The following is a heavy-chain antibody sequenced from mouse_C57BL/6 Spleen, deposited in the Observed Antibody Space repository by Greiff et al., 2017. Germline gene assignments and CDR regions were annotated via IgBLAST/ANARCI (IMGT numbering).Heavy chain of an antibody. D-gene: IGHD1-1*01. CDR3: ARYLRYYGSSPFAY. J-gene: IGHJ3*01. CDR2: ISSGSSTI. V-gene: IGHV5-17*01. CDR1: GFTFSDYG. Sequence: EVNVVDSGGGLVKPGGSLKLSCAASGFTFSDYGMHWVRQAPEKGLEWVAYISSGSSTIYYADTVKGRFTISRDNAKNTLFLQMTSLRSEDTARYYCARYLRYYGSSPFAYWGQGTLVTVSA.